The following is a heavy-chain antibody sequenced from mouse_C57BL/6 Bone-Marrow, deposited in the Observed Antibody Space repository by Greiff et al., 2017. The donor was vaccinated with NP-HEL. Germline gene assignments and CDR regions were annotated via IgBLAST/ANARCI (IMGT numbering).Heavy chain of an antibody. V-gene: IGHV1-18*01. CDR2: INPNNGGT. Sequence: QLQQSGPELVKPGASVKIPCKASGYTFTDYNMDWVKQSHGKSLEWIGDINPNNGGTIYNQKFKGKATLTVDKSSSTAYMELRSLTSEDTAVYYCARSPNWVYWYFDVWGTGTTVTVSS. CDR1: GYTFTDYN. CDR3: ARSPNWVYWYFDV. D-gene: IGHD4-1*01. J-gene: IGHJ1*03.